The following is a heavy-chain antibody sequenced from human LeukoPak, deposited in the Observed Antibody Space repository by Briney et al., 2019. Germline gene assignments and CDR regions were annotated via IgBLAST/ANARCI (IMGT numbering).Heavy chain of an antibody. D-gene: IGHD6-13*01. Sequence: SGGSLRLSYAASGFIFSTYGMYWVRQAPGKGLEWVAFIRHDGSIKNYADSVKGRSTISRDNSENTLYLQMNSLRAEDTAVYYCARRESSSWAEYFQHWGQGTLVTVSS. CDR3: ARRESSSWAEYFQH. CDR1: GFIFSTYG. V-gene: IGHV3-30*02. CDR2: IRHDGSIK. J-gene: IGHJ1*01.